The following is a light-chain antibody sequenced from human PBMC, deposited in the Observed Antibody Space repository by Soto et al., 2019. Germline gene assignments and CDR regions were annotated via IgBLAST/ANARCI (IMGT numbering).Light chain of an antibody. V-gene: IGKV3-20*01. CDR1: QSVSSSY. Sequence: EIVLTQSPGTLSLSPGERATLSCRASQSVSSSYLAWYQQKPSQAPRLLIYGASSRTTGIPDRFSGSGSGTDFTFTISRLEPEDFEVYYCQQYGRSPSFTFGPGTKVDIK. CDR2: GAS. CDR3: QQYGRSPSFT. J-gene: IGKJ3*01.